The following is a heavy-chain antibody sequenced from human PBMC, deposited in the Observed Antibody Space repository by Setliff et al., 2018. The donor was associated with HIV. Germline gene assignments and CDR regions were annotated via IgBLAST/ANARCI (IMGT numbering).Heavy chain of an antibody. Sequence: PSETLSLTCTVSGGSISTYYWNWIRQPPGKGLEWIGYISYSGTTNYNPSLKSRVTISVDTSKNRFSLKLSSVTAADTAVYYCARHEGRSYYDYVWGGNYYYYYMDVWGKGTTVTVSS. D-gene: IGHD3-16*01. CDR3: ARHEGRSYYDYVWGGNYYYYYMDV. CDR1: GGSISTYY. CDR2: ISYSGTT. J-gene: IGHJ6*03. V-gene: IGHV4-59*08.